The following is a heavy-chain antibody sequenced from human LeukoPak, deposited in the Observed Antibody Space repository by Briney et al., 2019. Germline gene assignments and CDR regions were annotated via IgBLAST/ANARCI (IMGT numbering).Heavy chain of an antibody. Sequence: GGSLRLSCAASGFTFTTYWMSWVRQAPGKGLERVANIKQDGSEKYYVDSVKGRFTISRDNAKNSLYLRMNSLRAKDTAVYYCARLSIASPSTFDYWGQGTLVTVSS. D-gene: IGHD6-6*01. J-gene: IGHJ4*02. CDR1: GFTFTTYW. CDR3: ARLSIASPSTFDY. V-gene: IGHV3-7*01. CDR2: IKQDGSEK.